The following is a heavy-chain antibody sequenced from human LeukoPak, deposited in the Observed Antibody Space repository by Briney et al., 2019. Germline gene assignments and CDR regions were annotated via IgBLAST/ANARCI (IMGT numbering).Heavy chain of an antibody. D-gene: IGHD6-19*01. CDR1: GGSISSYY. Sequence: SETLSLTCTVSGGSISSYYWSWIRQPPGKGLEWVGYIYYSGSTNYNPSLKSRVTISVDTSKNQFSLKLSSVTAADTAVYYCARQGAVAGRFDYWGQGTLVTVSS. V-gene: IGHV4-59*08. J-gene: IGHJ4*02. CDR3: ARQGAVAGRFDY. CDR2: IYYSGST.